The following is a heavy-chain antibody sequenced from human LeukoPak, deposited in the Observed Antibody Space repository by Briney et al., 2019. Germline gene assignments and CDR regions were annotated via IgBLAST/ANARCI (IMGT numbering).Heavy chain of an antibody. CDR1: GGTFSSYA. V-gene: IGHV1-46*01. Sequence: ASVKVSCKASGGTFSSYAISWVRQAPGQGLEWMRIINPSGGSTSYAQKFQGRVTMTRDTSTSTVYMELSSLRSEDTAVYYCARVQDSGYYSDYWGQGTLVTVSS. J-gene: IGHJ4*02. CDR2: INPSGGST. D-gene: IGHD3-10*01. CDR3: ARVQDSGYYSDY.